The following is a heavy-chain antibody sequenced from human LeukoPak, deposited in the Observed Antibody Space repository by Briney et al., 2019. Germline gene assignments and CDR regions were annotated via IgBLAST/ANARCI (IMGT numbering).Heavy chain of an antibody. CDR3: AAFVYVNSFDF. CDR2: INPNSGGT. CDR1: GYTFTGYY. Sequence: ASVKVSCKASGYTFTGYYMHWVRQAPGQGLEWMGWINPNSGGTNYAQKFQGRVTMTRDTSISTAYMELSSLRSEDTAVYYCAAFVYVNSFDFWGQGTLVTVSS. J-gene: IGHJ3*01. D-gene: IGHD1-14*01. V-gene: IGHV1-2*02.